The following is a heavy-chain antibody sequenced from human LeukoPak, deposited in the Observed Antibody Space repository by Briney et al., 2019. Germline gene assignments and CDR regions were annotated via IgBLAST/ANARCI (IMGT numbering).Heavy chain of an antibody. D-gene: IGHD6-6*01. J-gene: IGHJ4*02. V-gene: IGHV3-30*02. CDR1: GFTFSSYG. CDR2: IRYDGSNK. CDR3: AKDLWGSSSPLYYFDY. Sequence: PGGSLRLSCAASGFTFSSYGMHWVRQAPGKGLEWVAFIRYDGSNKYYADSVKGRFTISRDNSKNTLYLQMNSLRAEDTAVYYCAKDLWGSSSPLYYFDYWGQGTLVTVSS.